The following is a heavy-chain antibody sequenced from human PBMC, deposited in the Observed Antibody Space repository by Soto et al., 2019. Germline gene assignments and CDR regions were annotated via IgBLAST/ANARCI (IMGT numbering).Heavy chain of an antibody. CDR2: IEPDGSGK. D-gene: IGHD3-16*01. CDR3: ARNSPIMPQGY. Sequence: EVQLVESGGGLVQPGGSLRLSCAASGFTFSSFWLSWVRQAPGKGLEWVANIEPDGSGKYYVDSVKGRFTISRDNAKNSLYLLLSSLRAEDTAVYYCARNSPIMPQGYWGQGTLVTVSS. V-gene: IGHV3-7*04. CDR1: GFTFSSFW. J-gene: IGHJ4*02.